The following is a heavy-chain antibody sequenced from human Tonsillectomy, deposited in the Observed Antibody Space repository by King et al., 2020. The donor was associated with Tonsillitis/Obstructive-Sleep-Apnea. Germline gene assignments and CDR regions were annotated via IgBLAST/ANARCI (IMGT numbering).Heavy chain of an antibody. J-gene: IGHJ4*02. V-gene: IGHV1-46*01. CDR3: VRDDKDGRHLDY. D-gene: IGHD2-15*01. Sequence: VQLVQSGAEGKKPGASVKVSCKASGYTFTTNYVHWVRQAPGHGLEWMGIINPSDGISTYAQKFQGRVTMTRDTSTSTVKMELSSLRAEDTAVYYCVRDDKDGRHLDYWGQGSLVSVSS. CDR1: GYTFTTNY. CDR2: INPSDGIS.